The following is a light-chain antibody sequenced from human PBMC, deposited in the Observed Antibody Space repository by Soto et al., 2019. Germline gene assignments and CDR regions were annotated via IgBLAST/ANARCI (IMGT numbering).Light chain of an antibody. CDR2: EVT. V-gene: IGLV2-8*01. Sequence: QSALTQPPSASGSPGQSVTISCTGTSSDVGGYNYVSWYQQYPGRAPKLMIYEVTKRPSGVPDRFSGSKSGNTASLTFSGLQAEDEADYYCSSYAASNNFYFVFGGGTKLTVL. CDR3: SSYAASNNFYFV. CDR1: SSDVGGYNY. J-gene: IGLJ3*02.